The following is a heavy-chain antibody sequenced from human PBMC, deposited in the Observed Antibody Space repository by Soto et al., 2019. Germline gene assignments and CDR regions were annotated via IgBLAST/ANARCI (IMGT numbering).Heavy chain of an antibody. Sequence: QLQESGPGLVKHSETLSLTSTVSGGYVSSGSNYWSWILQPPGNGLEWIGYIYYSGSTYYNSFLKCRMTLPVDASKTEYSLKLSSVAAAGIAMYRYANYPTTVTIEYWGQGAPVTVSS. J-gene: IGHJ4*02. D-gene: IGHD4-17*01. CDR2: IYYSGST. CDR3: ANYPTTVTIEY. V-gene: IGHV4-61*01. CDR1: GGYVSSGSNY.